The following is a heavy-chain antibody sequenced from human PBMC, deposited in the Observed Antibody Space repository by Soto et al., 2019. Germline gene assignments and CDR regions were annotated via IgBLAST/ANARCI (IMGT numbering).Heavy chain of an antibody. CDR2: ISDAGGVT. D-gene: IGHD3-10*01. Sequence: EVQLLQSGGGLVQPGGSLRLSCAASGFSFNKYAVTWVRQDTGKGLEWVSVISDAGGVTYCADSVKGRFTISRDNSMNTLYLQMSSLRAEDTAVYYCAKCVGSGTYKNYCYYMDVWGKGTTVTVSS. CDR1: GFSFNKYA. J-gene: IGHJ6*03. V-gene: IGHV3-23*01. CDR3: AKCVGSGTYKNYCYYMDV.